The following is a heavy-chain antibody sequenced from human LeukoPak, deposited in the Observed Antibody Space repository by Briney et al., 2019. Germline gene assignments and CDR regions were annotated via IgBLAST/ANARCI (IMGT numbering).Heavy chain of an antibody. J-gene: IGHJ4*02. CDR3: AKAVPRYYYDSSGYYYAY. V-gene: IGHV3-23*01. CDR2: ISGSGGST. Sequence: GGSLRLSCAASGFTLSSYAMSWVSQAPGKGREWVSAISGSGGSTYYADSVKGRFTISRDNSKNTLYMQMNSLRAEDTAVYYCAKAVPRYYYDSSGYYYAYWGQGTLVTVSS. D-gene: IGHD3-22*01. CDR1: GFTLSSYA.